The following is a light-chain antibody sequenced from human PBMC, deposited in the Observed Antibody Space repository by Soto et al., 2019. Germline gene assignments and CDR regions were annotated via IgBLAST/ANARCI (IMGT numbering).Light chain of an antibody. CDR3: SSYTSSITLLYV. Sequence: QSVLTQPASVSGSPGQSITISCTGTSSDVGGYNYVSWYQQHPGKVPKLVIYEVSNRPSGVSNRFSGSKSGNTASLTISGLQAEDEADYYCSSYTSSITLLYVFGTGTKATVL. V-gene: IGLV2-14*01. CDR2: EVS. J-gene: IGLJ1*01. CDR1: SSDVGGYNY.